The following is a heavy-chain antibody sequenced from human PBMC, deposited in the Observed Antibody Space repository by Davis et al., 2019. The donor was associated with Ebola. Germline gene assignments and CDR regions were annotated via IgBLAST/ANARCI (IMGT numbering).Heavy chain of an antibody. V-gene: IGHV1-2*06. CDR1: GYTFTGYY. Sequence: AASVKVSCKASGYTFTGYYMHWVRQAPGQGLEWMGRINPNSGGTNYAQNFQGRVTMTRDTSISTAYMELSRLRYDDTAVYYCARLCSSSCPNDYWGQGTLVTVSS. CDR3: ARLCSSSCPNDY. J-gene: IGHJ4*02. D-gene: IGHD6-13*01. CDR2: INPNSGGT.